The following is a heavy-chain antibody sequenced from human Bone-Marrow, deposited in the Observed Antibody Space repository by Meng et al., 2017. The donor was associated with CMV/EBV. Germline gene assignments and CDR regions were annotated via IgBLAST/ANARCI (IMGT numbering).Heavy chain of an antibody. CDR1: GFTFSSYS. CDR2: ISSSSSYI. CDR3: ARLYCSSTSCYMGYRAFDI. Sequence: GESLKISCAASGFTFSSYSMNWVRQAPGKGLEWVSSISSSSSYIYYADSVKGRFTISRDNAKNSLYLQMNSLRAEDTAVYYCARLYCSSTSCYMGYRAFDIWGQGTMVTVSS. J-gene: IGHJ3*02. V-gene: IGHV3-21*01. D-gene: IGHD2-2*02.